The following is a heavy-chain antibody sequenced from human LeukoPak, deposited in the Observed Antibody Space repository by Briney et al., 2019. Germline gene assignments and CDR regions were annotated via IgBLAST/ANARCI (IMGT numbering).Heavy chain of an antibody. Sequence: SGGSLRLSCAASGFTFSNAWMSWVRQAPGKGLEWVGRIKSKTDGGTTDYAAPVKGRFTISRDDSKNTLYLQMNSLKTEDTAVYYCTTGIRWELELSPDASDIWGQGTMATVSS. J-gene: IGHJ3*02. V-gene: IGHV3-15*01. CDR3: TTGIRWELELSPDASDI. CDR1: GFTFSNAW. CDR2: IKSKTDGGTT. D-gene: IGHD1-26*01.